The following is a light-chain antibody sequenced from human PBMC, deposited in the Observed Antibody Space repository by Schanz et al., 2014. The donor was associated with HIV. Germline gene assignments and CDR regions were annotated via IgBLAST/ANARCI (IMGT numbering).Light chain of an antibody. CDR3: LQLNNFPFT. CDR1: QTIGRF. CDR2: QAS. J-gene: IGKJ3*01. V-gene: IGKV1-5*03. Sequence: IQMTQSPSTVSASVGDRVTITCRASQTIGRFLAWYQQKPGRAPKLLIYQASTLQTGVPSRFSGSGSGTSFTLTITSLQPDDFATYYCLQLNNFPFTFGPGTKVDLK.